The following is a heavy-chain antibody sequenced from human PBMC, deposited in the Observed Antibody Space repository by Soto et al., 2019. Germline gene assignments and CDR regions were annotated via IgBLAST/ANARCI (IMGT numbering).Heavy chain of an antibody. J-gene: IGHJ4*02. CDR1: GYTFTGYY. CDR3: ARVGSLLSGNYGSYFDY. V-gene: IGHV1-2*02. Sequence: ASVKVSCKASGYTFTGYYMHWVRQAPGQGLEWMGWINPNSGGTNYAQKFQGRVTMTRDTSISTAYMELSRLRSDDTAVYYCARVGSLLSGNYGSYFDYWGQGTLVTVSS. CDR2: INPNSGGT. D-gene: IGHD1-26*01.